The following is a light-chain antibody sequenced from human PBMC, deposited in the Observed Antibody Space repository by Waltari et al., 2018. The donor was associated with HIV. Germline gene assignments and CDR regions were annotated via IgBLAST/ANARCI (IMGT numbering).Light chain of an antibody. J-gene: IGKJ5*01. CDR1: PSVSSSY. V-gene: IGKV3-20*01. Sequence: EIVLTQSPGTLSVSPGDRATLPCRASPSVSSSYLARYQHKPGQAPRLLIYGASNRATGIPDRFSGSVSGTDFILTISRLEPEDFAVYYCQQYGSSPITFGQGTRLESK. CDR3: QQYGSSPIT. CDR2: GAS.